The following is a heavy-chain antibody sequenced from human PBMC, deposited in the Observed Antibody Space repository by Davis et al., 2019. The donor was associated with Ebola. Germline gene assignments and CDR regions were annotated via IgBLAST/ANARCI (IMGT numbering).Heavy chain of an antibody. V-gene: IGHV1-69*04. CDR2: IIPILGIA. J-gene: IGHJ4*02. CDR1: GGTFSSYA. Sequence: SVKVSCKASGGTFSSYAISWVRQAPGQGLEWMGRIIPILGIANYAQKFQGRVTITADKSTSTAYMELSSLRSEDTAVYYCAREGRWLQHRWIDYWGQGTLVTVSS. CDR3: AREGRWLQHRWIDY. D-gene: IGHD5-24*01.